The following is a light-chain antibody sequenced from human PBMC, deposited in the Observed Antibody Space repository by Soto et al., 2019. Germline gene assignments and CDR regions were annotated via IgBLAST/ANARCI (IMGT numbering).Light chain of an antibody. Sequence: QSVLTQPPSASGSPGQSVTISCTGTSSDVGGYNYVSWYQQHPGKAPKLMIYEVSKRPSGVPDRFSGSKSGNTASLTVSGLQDEDEADYYCSSYAGSNFYVFGTGTKLTVL. CDR1: SSDVGGYNY. V-gene: IGLV2-8*01. J-gene: IGLJ1*01. CDR3: SSYAGSNFYV. CDR2: EVS.